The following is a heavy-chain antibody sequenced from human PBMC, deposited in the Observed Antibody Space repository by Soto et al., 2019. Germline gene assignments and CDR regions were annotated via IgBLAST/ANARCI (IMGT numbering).Heavy chain of an antibody. J-gene: IGHJ6*02. V-gene: IGHV3-23*01. CDR2: ISGSGGST. CDR1: GFTFSSYA. CDR3: ANWPPATSGWFLIQGMDV. D-gene: IGHD6-19*01. Sequence: GGSLRLSCAASGFTFSSYAMSWVRQAPGKGLEWVSAISGSGGSTYYADSVKGRFTISRDNSKNTLYLQMNSLRAEDTAVYYCANWPPATSGWFLIQGMDVWGQGTTVTVSS.